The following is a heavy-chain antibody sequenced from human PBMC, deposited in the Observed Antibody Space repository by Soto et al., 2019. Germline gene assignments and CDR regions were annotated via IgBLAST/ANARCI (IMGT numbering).Heavy chain of an antibody. D-gene: IGHD6-6*01. CDR2: INSDGSST. J-gene: IGHJ6*02. CDR1: GVTFSSYW. CDR3: ARRGIAARPNSGMDV. Sequence: GGSLRVYCAASGVTFSSYWMHWVRQAPGKGLVWVSRINSDGSSTSYADSVKGRFTISRDNAKNTLYLQMNSLRAEDTAVYYCARRGIAARPNSGMDVWGQGTTVSV. V-gene: IGHV3-74*01.